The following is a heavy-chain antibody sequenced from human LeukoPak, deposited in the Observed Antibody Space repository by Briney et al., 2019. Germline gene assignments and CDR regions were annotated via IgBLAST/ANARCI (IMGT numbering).Heavy chain of an antibody. V-gene: IGHV5-51*01. CDR3: ARRGVDSSGYRDAFDI. CDR1: GYDSGVSFTSHS. Sequence: GESLKISCQGSGYDSGVSFTSHSIAWVRQMPGKGLEWMGIIYPGDSDTTYSPSFQGQVTISVDKSISTAYLQWSSLKASDTAMYYCARRGVDSSGYRDAFDIWGQGTMVTVSS. CDR2: IYPGDSDT. J-gene: IGHJ3*02. D-gene: IGHD3-22*01.